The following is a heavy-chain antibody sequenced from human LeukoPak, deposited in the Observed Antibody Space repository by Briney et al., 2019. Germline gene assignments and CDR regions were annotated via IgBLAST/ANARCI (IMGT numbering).Heavy chain of an antibody. CDR1: GNTPTELS. V-gene: IGHV1-24*01. J-gene: IGHJ3*01. CDR2: FDPEDVEI. D-gene: IGHD3-3*01. Sequence: ASVKVSCKLSGNTPTELSMHWVRQVPGKGLEWMGGFDPEDVEIIYAQKFKGRVTMTEDTSTDTAYMELSSLKSEDTAVYYCATFATFGVFTYAFDVWGQGTMVTVSS. CDR3: ATFATFGVFTYAFDV.